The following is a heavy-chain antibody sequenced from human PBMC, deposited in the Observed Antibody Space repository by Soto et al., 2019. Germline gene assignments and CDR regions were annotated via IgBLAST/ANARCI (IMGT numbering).Heavy chain of an antibody. V-gene: IGHV3-9*01. D-gene: IGHD3-22*01. CDR2: LSWNGVTI. CDR1: GFTFDDYA. CDR3: AASRAYDSSDYSGFHYGMDV. J-gene: IGHJ6*02. Sequence: EVQLVESGGDLVQPGRSLRLSCAASGFTFDDYAMHWVRQVPGKGLQWVSGLSWNGVTIGYAASVKGRFTISRDNAKKSLYLQMNILRPDDTPLSYCAASRAYDSSDYSGFHYGMDVWGLGTTVTVSS.